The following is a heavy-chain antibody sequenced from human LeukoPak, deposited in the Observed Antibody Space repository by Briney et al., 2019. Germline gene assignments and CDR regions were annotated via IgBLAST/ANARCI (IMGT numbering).Heavy chain of an antibody. V-gene: IGHV4-4*07. CDR2: IYTSGST. CDR3: ASHDFWSGYYTV. CDR1: GGSISSYY. D-gene: IGHD3-3*01. Sequence: PSETLSLTRTVSGGSISSYYWSWIRQPAGKGLEWIGRIYTSGSTNYNPSLKSRVTMSVDTSKNQFSLKLSSVTAADTAVYYCASHDFWSGYYTVWGQGTLVTVSS. J-gene: IGHJ4*02.